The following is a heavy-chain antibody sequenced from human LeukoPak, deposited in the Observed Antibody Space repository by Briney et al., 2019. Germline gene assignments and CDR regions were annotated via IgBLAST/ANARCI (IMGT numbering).Heavy chain of an antibody. Sequence: SETLSLTCTVSGGSISSGGYYWSWIRQHPGKGLEWIGYIYYSGSAYYNPSLKSRVTLSVDTSKNQFSLKLSSVTAADTAVYYCARGDYNDYWGQGTLVTVSS. V-gene: IGHV4-31*03. CDR3: ARGDYNDY. CDR1: GGSISSGGYY. J-gene: IGHJ4*02. CDR2: IYYSGSA.